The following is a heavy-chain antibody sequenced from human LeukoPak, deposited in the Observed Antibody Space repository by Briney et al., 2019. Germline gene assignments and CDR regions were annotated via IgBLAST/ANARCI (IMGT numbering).Heavy chain of an antibody. J-gene: IGHJ5*02. CDR3: ATDYYGSGGHNWFDP. Sequence: ASVKVSCKVSGYTLTELSMHWVRQAPGKGLEWMGGFDPEDGGTIYAQKFQGRVTMTEDTSTDTAYMELSSLRSEDTAVYYCATDYYGSGGHNWFDPWGQGTLVTVSS. CDR2: FDPEDGGT. V-gene: IGHV1-24*01. CDR1: GYTLTELS. D-gene: IGHD3-10*01.